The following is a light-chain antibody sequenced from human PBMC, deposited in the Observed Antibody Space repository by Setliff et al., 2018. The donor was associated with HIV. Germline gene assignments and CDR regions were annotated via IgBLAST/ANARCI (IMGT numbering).Light chain of an antibody. CDR2: SNN. Sequence: SVLTQPPSVSGAPGQRVTISCSGSSSNIGSNTVNWYQQLPGTAPKLLIYSNNQRPSGVPDRFSGSKSGASASLAISGLQSDDEADYYCAAWDDSLNAFYVFGTGTKVTVL. CDR1: SSNIGSNT. CDR3: AAWDDSLNAFYV. V-gene: IGLV1-44*01. J-gene: IGLJ1*01.